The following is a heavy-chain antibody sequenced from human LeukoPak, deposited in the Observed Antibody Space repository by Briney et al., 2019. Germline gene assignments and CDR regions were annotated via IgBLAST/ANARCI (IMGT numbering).Heavy chain of an antibody. CDR2: INHSGST. Sequence: SETLSLTCAVYGGSFSGYYWSRLRQPPGKGLKWLGEINHSGSTNYNPSLKSRVTISVDTSKNQFSLKLSSVTAADTAVYYCARRGSYGFVFFDYWGQGTLVTVSS. J-gene: IGHJ4*02. D-gene: IGHD5-18*01. CDR1: GGSFSGYY. CDR3: ARRGSYGFVFFDY. V-gene: IGHV4-34*01.